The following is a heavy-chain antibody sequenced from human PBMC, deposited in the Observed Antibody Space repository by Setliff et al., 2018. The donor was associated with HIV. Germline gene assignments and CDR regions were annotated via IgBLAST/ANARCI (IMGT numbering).Heavy chain of an antibody. CDR1: GFTFSNAW. V-gene: IGHV3-48*01. D-gene: IGHD6-6*01. J-gene: IGHJ6*03. Sequence: GGSLRLSCAASGFTFSNAWMSWVRQAPGKGLEWVSYISRSSSSKYYADSVKGRFTISRDNAKNSLYLQLNSLRAEDTAVYYCARDQSQSIVARQDGVYYYYYMDVWGKGTTVTVSS. CDR2: ISRSSSSK. CDR3: ARDQSQSIVARQDGVYYYYYMDV.